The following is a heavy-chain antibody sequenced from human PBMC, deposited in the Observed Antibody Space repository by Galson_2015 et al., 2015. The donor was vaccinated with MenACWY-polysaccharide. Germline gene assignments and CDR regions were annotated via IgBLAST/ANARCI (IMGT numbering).Heavy chain of an antibody. CDR1: GFTFSSYW. J-gene: IGHJ6*02. CDR2: IKRDESEK. V-gene: IGHV3-7*03. CDR3: ARGHYGLDV. Sequence: SLRLSCAASGFTFSSYWMSWVRQAPGKGLEWVAHIKRDESEKYYVDSVKGRFAISRDNSKNSLYLQMNSLRAEDTAGYSCARGHYGLDVWGQGTTVIVSS.